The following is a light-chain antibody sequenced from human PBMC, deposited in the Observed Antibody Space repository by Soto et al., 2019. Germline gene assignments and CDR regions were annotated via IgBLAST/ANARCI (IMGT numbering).Light chain of an antibody. V-gene: IGKV1-9*01. Sequence: DIQMTQSPSSLSASVGDRVTVTCRASQGSPTYLAWYQQKPGKAPKLLIYGVSTLQNGVPSRFSGAGSGTEFTLTITRLQPEDSATYYCQQLNHYPLTFGQGTRLEIK. CDR3: QQLNHYPLT. J-gene: IGKJ5*01. CDR1: QGSPTY. CDR2: GVS.